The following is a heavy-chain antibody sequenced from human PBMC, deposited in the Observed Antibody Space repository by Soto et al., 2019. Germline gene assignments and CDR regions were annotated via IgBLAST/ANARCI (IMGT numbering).Heavy chain of an antibody. V-gene: IGHV4-59*01. Sequence: SETLSLTCTVSGGSISSYYWSWIRQPPGKGLEWIGYIYYSGSTNYNPSLKSRVTISVDTSKNQFSLKLSSVTAADTAVYYCARGKGRAAAGSPGGYYYYGMDVWGQGTTVTVSS. CDR1: GGSISSYY. CDR2: IYYSGST. J-gene: IGHJ6*02. D-gene: IGHD6-13*01. CDR3: ARGKGRAAAGSPGGYYYYGMDV.